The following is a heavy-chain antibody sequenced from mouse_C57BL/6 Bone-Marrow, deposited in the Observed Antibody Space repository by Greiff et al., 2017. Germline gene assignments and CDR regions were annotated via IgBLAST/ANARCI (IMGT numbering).Heavy chain of an antibody. V-gene: IGHV1-55*01. Sequence: VQLQQPGAELVKPGASVKMSCKASGYTFTSYWITWVKQRPGHGLEWIGDIYPGSGSTNYNEKFKGKATLTVDTSSSTAYVQLSILTSEDSAVYYCARQLRWWFAYWGQGTLVTVSA. CDR3: ARQLRWWFAY. J-gene: IGHJ3*01. CDR1: GYTFTSYW. CDR2: IYPGSGST. D-gene: IGHD3-2*02.